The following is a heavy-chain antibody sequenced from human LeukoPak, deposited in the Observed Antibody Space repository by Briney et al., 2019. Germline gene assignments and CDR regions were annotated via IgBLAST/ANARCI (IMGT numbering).Heavy chain of an antibody. J-gene: IGHJ6*02. CDR1: GDSVSSNNAA. CDR3: ARVGGMYAYGMDV. CDR2: TYYRSKWYN. V-gene: IGHV6-1*01. Sequence: SQTLSLTCAISGDSVSSNNAAWSWIRQSPSRGLEWLGRTYYRSKWYNEYAVSEKSRITISPDTSKNQLSLQLNSVTPEDTAAYYCARVGGMYAYGMDVWGQGTTVTVSS. D-gene: IGHD1-26*01.